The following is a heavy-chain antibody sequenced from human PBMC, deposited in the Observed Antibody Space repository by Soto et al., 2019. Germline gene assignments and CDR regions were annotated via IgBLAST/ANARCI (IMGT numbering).Heavy chain of an antibody. Sequence: QVQLVESGGGVVQPGRSLRLSCAPSGFTFSSYGMHWAHQAPGKGLEWVAVIWYDGSNKVYADSVKGRFTISRDNSKNTLYLQMNSLRAEDTAVYYCARDLSGDYGALDTWGQGTMVTVSS. CDR1: GFTFSSYG. CDR3: ARDLSGDYGALDT. V-gene: IGHV3-33*01. CDR2: IWYDGSNK. D-gene: IGHD4-17*01. J-gene: IGHJ3*02.